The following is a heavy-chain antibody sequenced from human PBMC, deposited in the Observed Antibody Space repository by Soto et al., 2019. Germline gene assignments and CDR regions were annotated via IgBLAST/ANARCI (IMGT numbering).Heavy chain of an antibody. CDR3: AREAGYSSGWDTFDF. CDR2: ISGSGIST. Sequence: EVQLLESGGGLVQPGGSLRLSCAASGFTFSSYAMSWVRQAPGKGLEWVSAISGSGISTYYADSVKGRFTISRDNSKNTLYLQVNSLRAADAAVYYCAREAGYSSGWDTFDFWGQGTLVTVSS. CDR1: GFTFSSYA. J-gene: IGHJ4*02. D-gene: IGHD6-19*01. V-gene: IGHV3-23*01.